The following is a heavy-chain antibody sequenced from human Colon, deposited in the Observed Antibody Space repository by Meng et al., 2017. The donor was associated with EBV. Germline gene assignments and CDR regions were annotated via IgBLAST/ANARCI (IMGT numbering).Heavy chain of an antibody. Sequence: QLLLQGSGPRLLKPSETLSLTCSVSGGSISSNGYYWDWVRQPPGKGLEWIGAIYHSGSTSYNPSLQSRVTMFVDTSKNQFSLMLTSVTATDTAVYYCARRRGGSGRDCWGQGTLVTVSS. CDR2: IYHSGST. D-gene: IGHD3-10*01. CDR3: ARRRGGSGRDC. J-gene: IGHJ4*02. CDR1: GGSISSNGYY. V-gene: IGHV4-39*01.